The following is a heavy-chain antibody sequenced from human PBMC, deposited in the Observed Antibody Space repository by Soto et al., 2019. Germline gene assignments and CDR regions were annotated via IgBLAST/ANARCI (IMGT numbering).Heavy chain of an antibody. CDR1: GGSSSSSSYY. CDR2: IDHGGTT. V-gene: IGHV4-39*01. CDR3: VRHEDVDTAFDY. J-gene: IGHJ4*02. Sequence: QLQLQESGPGLVKPLETLSLACNVSGGSSSSSSYYRGWIRQPPGKGLEWIGSIDHGGTTLYNPALKSRVTISADTSESQISLDLKSVTAADTAVYYCVRHEDVDTAFDYWGQGTLVTVSS. D-gene: IGHD5-18*01.